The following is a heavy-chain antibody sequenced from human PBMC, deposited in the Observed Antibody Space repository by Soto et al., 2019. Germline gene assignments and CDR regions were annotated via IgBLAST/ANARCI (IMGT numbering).Heavy chain of an antibody. D-gene: IGHD3-3*01. V-gene: IGHV3-48*03. J-gene: IGHJ6*02. CDR2: ISSGGTII. Sequence: EVQLVESGGGLVQPGGSLRLSCAASGFTLRSYEMTWVRQAPGKGLEWLSYISSGGTIIYYADSVKGRFTISRDNAKNSLYLQMNSLRAEDTAVYYCASLRFLEWLPPGTMDVWGQGTTVTVTS. CDR1: GFTLRSYE. CDR3: ASLRFLEWLPPGTMDV.